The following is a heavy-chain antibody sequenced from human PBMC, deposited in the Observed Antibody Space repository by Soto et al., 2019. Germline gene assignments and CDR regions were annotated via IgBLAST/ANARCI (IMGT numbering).Heavy chain of an antibody. CDR1: GFAFNRFG. D-gene: IGHD6-13*01. J-gene: IGHJ6*02. Sequence: QVQLVESGGGVVRPGRSLRLSCAASGFAFNRFGVHWVRQAPGKGLEWVAVIWYDESNKFYADSVKGRFSISRDNSKNTLYLQRNSLRAEDTAVYYCVRDDGVAAAGPYYYYALDVWGQGTTVIVSS. CDR3: VRDDGVAAAGPYYYYALDV. CDR2: IWYDESNK. V-gene: IGHV3-33*01.